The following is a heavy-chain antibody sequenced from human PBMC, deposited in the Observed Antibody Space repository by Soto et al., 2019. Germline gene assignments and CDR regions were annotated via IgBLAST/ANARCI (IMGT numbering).Heavy chain of an antibody. CDR3: AYLPCSGGSCYWFSFSGMDV. V-gene: IGHV2-5*02. CDR2: IYWDDDK. D-gene: IGHD2-15*01. Sequence: QITLKESGPPLVKPTQTLTLTCTFSGFSLSTSGVGVAWIRQPPGKALGWLALIYWDDDKRYRPSLESRLTITKDTSKNRGVRTMTNMDSVDTATYYCAYLPCSGGSCYWFSFSGMDVWGQGTTVTVSS. J-gene: IGHJ6*02. CDR1: GFSLSTSGVG.